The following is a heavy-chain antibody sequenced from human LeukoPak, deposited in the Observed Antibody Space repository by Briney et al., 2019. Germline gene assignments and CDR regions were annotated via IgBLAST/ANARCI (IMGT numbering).Heavy chain of an antibody. J-gene: IGHJ3*02. Sequence: GGSLRLSCAASGFSLSTYSMNWVRQAPGKGLEWVANIKQDGSEKYYVDSVKGRFTISRDNAKNSLYLQMNSLRAEDTAVYYCARDGYNWGAFDIWGQGTMVTVSS. V-gene: IGHV3-7*01. D-gene: IGHD5-24*01. CDR1: GFSLSTYS. CDR2: IKQDGSEK. CDR3: ARDGYNWGAFDI.